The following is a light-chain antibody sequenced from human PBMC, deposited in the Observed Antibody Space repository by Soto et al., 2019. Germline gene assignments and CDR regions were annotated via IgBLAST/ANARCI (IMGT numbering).Light chain of an antibody. V-gene: IGKV3-15*01. J-gene: IGKJ2*01. CDR3: QHYNNWPPEYT. CDR1: QSVGSD. CDR2: AAS. Sequence: EIVMTQSTATLSVSPGGRVTLSCRASQSVGSDLAWYQQKPGQAPRLLIYAASARATGIPARFSGSGSGTEFTLTISSLQSEDFALYYCQHYNNWPPEYTFGQGTNLEIK.